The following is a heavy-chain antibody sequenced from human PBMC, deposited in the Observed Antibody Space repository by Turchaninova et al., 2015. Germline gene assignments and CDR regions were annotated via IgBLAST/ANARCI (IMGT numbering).Heavy chain of an antibody. V-gene: IGHV4-39*02. CDR3: ARFSVSYYFEH. CDR2: SYHSVGA. CDR1: CGSMPSSGYY. Sequence: QLQLQESGPGLGTPSETLSLTCPFPCGSMPSSGYYWAWVRQPPGKGLEWIGISYHSVGAYYNPSLKSRVTISVDTSKNHVSLRLSSVTAADTAFYFCARFSVSYYFEHWGQGTLVTVSS. D-gene: IGHD5/OR15-5a*01. J-gene: IGHJ4*02.